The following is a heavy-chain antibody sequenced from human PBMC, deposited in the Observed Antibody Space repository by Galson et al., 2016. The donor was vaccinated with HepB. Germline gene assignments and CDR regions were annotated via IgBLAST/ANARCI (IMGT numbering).Heavy chain of an antibody. CDR3: VRAGRQQLMRGFFDF. V-gene: IGHV4-34*01. Sequence: SETLSLTCAVSRASITDAYWGWIRQSPGKGLEWIGEINHSGATNYNPSLKSRVSLAVDTPKNHLSLRLRSLTAADTAVYYCVRAGRQQLMRGFFDFWGQGGLVTVSS. CDR1: RASITDAY. J-gene: IGHJ5*01. D-gene: IGHD6-13*01. CDR2: INHSGAT.